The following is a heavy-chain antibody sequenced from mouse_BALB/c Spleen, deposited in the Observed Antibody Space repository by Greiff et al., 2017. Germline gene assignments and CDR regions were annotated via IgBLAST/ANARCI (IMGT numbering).Heavy chain of an antibody. V-gene: IGHV1-82*01. D-gene: IGHD1-1*01. J-gene: IGHJ4*01. CDR2: IYPGDGDT. CDR1: GYAFSSSW. Sequence: VQLQQSGPELVKPGASVKISCKASGYAFSSSWMNWVKQRPGQGLEWIGRIYPGDGDTNYNGKFKGKATLTADKSSSTAYMQLSSLTSVDSAVYFCARGDGREGLDYWGQGTSVTVSS. CDR3: ARGDGREGLDY.